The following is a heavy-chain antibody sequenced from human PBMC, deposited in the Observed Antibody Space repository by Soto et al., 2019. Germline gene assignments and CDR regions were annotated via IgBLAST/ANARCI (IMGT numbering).Heavy chain of an antibody. J-gene: IGHJ6*02. D-gene: IGHD2-2*01. CDR3: ARSQGSSTSLEIYYYYYYGMDV. CDR2: IIPIPGTA. V-gene: IGHV1-69*01. Sequence: QGQLVQSGAEVKKPGSSVKVSCKASGGTFSSYAISWVRQAPGQGLEWMGGIIPIPGTANYAQKFQGRVTITADESTSKAYMELSSLRSEDTAVYYCARSQGSSTSLEIYYYYYYGMDVWGQGTTVTVSS. CDR1: GGTFSSYA.